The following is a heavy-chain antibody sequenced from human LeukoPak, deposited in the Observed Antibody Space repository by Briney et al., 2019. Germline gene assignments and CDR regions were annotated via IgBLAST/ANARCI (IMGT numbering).Heavy chain of an antibody. D-gene: IGHD6-19*01. CDR2: IIPILGIA. V-gene: IGHV1-69*04. Sequence: SVKVSCKASGGTFSSYAISWGRQAPGQGLEWMGRIIPILGIANYAQKFQGRVTITADKSTSTAYMELSSLRSEDTAVYYCARSESKQWLGSDPMDYWGQGTLVTVSS. J-gene: IGHJ4*02. CDR1: GGTFSSYA. CDR3: ARSESKQWLGSDPMDY.